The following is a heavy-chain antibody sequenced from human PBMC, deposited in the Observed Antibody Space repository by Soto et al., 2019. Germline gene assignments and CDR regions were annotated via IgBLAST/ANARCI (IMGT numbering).Heavy chain of an antibody. V-gene: IGHV3-30-3*01. CDR2: ISYDGSNK. D-gene: IGHD2-2*02. CDR1: GFTFSSYV. CDR3: ARSYCSSTSCYRQLDY. Sequence: GGSLRLSCAASGFTFSSYVMHWVRQAPGKGLGGAAVISYDGSNKYYAEFVKGRFTISRDNSKNTLYLQINSLRAEDTTVYYCARSYCSSTSCYRQLDYWGQGTLVTVSS. J-gene: IGHJ4*02.